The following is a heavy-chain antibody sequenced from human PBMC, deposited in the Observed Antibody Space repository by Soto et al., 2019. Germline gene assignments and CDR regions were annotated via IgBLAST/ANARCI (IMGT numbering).Heavy chain of an antibody. Sequence: RLSCAASGFTFDTYWMNWVREAPVKGPEWLSGINSDGTISSYADSVKGRFTISRDNARNTLSLQMNSLRADDTAVYYCARLSGDHSAFFSYGMDAWGQGTTVTVSS. CDR1: GFTFDTYW. V-gene: IGHV3-74*01. D-gene: IGHD2-21*01. CDR3: ARLSGDHSAFFSYGMDA. J-gene: IGHJ6*02. CDR2: INSDGTIS.